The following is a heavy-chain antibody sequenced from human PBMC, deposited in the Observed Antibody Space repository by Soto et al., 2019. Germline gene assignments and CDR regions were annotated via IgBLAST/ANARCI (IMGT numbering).Heavy chain of an antibody. J-gene: IGHJ6*02. CDR2: IYYSGST. Sequence: SETLSLTCTVSGGSISSYYWSWIRQPPGKGLEWIGYIYYSGSTNYNPSLKSRVTISVDTSKNQFSLKLSSVTAADTAVYYCARQDYDYYCGMDVWGQGTTVTVSS. CDR3: ARQDYDYYCGMDV. V-gene: IGHV4-59*08. CDR1: GGSISSYY.